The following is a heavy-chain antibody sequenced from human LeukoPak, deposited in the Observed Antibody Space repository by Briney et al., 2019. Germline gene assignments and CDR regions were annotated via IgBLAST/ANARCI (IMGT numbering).Heavy chain of an antibody. J-gene: IGHJ3*02. CDR3: ATQPYSYGPSDAFDI. V-gene: IGHV4-39*07. CDR2: IDYNEIT. D-gene: IGHD5-18*01. Sequence: SETLSLTCTVSGGSISSSNYYWGWIRQPPGKGLEWIGNIDYNEITYYNPSLKSRVTISVDTSKTQLSLKLNSVTAADTAVYYCATQPYSYGPSDAFDIWGQGTMVTVSS. CDR1: GGSISSSNYY.